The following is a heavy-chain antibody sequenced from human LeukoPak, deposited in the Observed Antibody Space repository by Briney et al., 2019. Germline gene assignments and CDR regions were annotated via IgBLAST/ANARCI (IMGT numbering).Heavy chain of an antibody. CDR2: IHYSGST. J-gene: IGHJ4*02. Sequence: SETLSLTCTVSGGSISSSSYYWRWVRQPPGKGLEWIGSIHYSGSTHNNSSLKSRISMSVDTSKNEFSLNLSSVTAADTGIYFCARIRGGLVDSWGQGTLVTVSS. CDR1: GGSISSSSYY. CDR3: ARIRGGLVDS. D-gene: IGHD4-23*01. V-gene: IGHV4-39*01.